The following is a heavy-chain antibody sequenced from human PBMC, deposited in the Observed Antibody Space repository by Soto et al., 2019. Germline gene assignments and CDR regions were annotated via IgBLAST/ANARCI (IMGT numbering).Heavy chain of an antibody. D-gene: IGHD2-15*01. V-gene: IGHV3-74*01. CDR2: INSDGSST. CDR1: GFTCSSYW. CDR3: VRTSLVVAAATREDY. Sequence: EVQLVESGGGLVQPGGSLRLSCAASGFTCSSYWMHWVRQAPGKGLVWVSRINSDGSSTSYADSVKGRFTISRDNAKNTLYLQMNSLGAEDTAVYYCVRTSLVVAAATREDYWGQGSLVTVSS. J-gene: IGHJ4*02.